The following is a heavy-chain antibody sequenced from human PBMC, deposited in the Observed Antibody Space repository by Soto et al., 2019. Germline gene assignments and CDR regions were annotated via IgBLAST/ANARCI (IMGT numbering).Heavy chain of an antibody. V-gene: IGHV4-34*01. J-gene: IGHJ6*02. D-gene: IGHD6-6*01. Sequence: QVQLQPWGAGLLKPSETLSLTCAVDGGSFSGYYWTGIRQPPGKGLEWNGETNPSESTKHNSSPTRRVSISVNTTKTQFSLKLSSVTGADTAVYYVASGRVRGYSSSSIQPNYYYYGMDVWGQGTTVTVSS. CDR1: GGSFSGYY. CDR3: ASGRVRGYSSSSIQPNYYYYGMDV. CDR2: TNPSEST.